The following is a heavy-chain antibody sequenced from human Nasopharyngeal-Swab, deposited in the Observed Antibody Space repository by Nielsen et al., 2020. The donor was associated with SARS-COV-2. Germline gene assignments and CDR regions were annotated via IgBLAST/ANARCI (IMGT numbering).Heavy chain of an antibody. Sequence: GGSLRLSCAASGFTFSSYSMSWVRQAPGKGLEWVSSISSSSSYIYYADSVKGRFTISRDNAKNSLYLQMNSLRAEDTAVYYCARARGEQWLVRSRYMDVWGKGTTVTVSS. CDR1: GFTFSSYS. J-gene: IGHJ6*03. V-gene: IGHV3-21*01. D-gene: IGHD6-19*01. CDR3: ARARGEQWLVRSRYMDV. CDR2: ISSSSSYI.